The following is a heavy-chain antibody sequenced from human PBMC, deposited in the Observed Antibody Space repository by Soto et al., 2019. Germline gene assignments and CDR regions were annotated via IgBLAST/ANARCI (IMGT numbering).Heavy chain of an antibody. D-gene: IGHD1-20*01. Sequence: PSETLSLTCTVSGGSISSSSYYWGWIRQPPGKGLEWIGSIYYSGSTYYNPSLKSRVTISVDTSKNQFSLKLSSVTAADTAVYYCATAPTYNWNYFGNWGQGTLVTVSS. V-gene: IGHV4-39*01. CDR3: ATAPTYNWNYFGN. CDR2: IYYSGST. CDR1: GGSISSSSYY. J-gene: IGHJ4*02.